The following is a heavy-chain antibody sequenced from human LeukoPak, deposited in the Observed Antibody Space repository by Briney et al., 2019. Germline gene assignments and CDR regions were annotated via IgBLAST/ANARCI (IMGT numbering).Heavy chain of an antibody. J-gene: IGHJ4*02. CDR2: IRYDGSNK. CDR3: AKVAGRYCSSTSCYRWGEFDY. V-gene: IGHV3-30*02. CDR1: GFTFSSHG. Sequence: GGSLRLSCAASGFTFSSHGMHWVRQTPAKGLEWVAFIRYDGSNKYYADSVKGRFTISRDNSKNTLYLQMNSLRAEDTAVYYCAKVAGRYCSSTSCYRWGEFDYWGQGTLVTVSS. D-gene: IGHD2-2*02.